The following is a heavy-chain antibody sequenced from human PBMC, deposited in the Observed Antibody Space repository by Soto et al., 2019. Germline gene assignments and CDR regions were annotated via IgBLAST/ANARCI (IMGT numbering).Heavy chain of an antibody. J-gene: IGHJ4*02. CDR3: ARRDSHGFFRYFDN. Sequence: QVQLVQSGAEVKRPGSSVKVSCKASGGTFSSYPISWVRQAPGQGLEWMGGTNGNLGTGNYAQMFRGRPTITTDISTTPAYMELSSLTSEDTAVYYCARRDSHGFFRYFDNWGQGTLVTVSS. CDR2: TNGNLGTG. D-gene: IGHD3-10*01. CDR1: GGTFSSYP. V-gene: IGHV1-69*06.